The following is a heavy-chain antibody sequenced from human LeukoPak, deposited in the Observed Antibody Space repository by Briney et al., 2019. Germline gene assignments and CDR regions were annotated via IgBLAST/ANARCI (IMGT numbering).Heavy chain of an antibody. J-gene: IGHJ4*02. CDR3: ARSVPSPYYFDY. CDR2: IYSGGST. CDR1: GFTVSSNY. V-gene: IGHV3-53*01. Sequence: GGSLRLSCAASGFTVSSNYMSWVRQAPGKGLEWVSVIYSGGSTYYADSVKGRFTISRDNSKSTLYLQMNSLRAEDTAVYYCARSVPSPYYFDYWGQGTLVTVSS.